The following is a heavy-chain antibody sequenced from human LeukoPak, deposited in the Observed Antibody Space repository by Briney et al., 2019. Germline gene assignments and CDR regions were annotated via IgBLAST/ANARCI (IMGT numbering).Heavy chain of an antibody. CDR3: ARVLEGGSFFDH. CDR2: INWNGESI. J-gene: IGHJ4*02. D-gene: IGHD1-26*01. CDR1: GFSLDDYA. V-gene: IGHV3-9*01. Sequence: PGGSLRLSCAASGFSLDDYAMHWVRQPPGKGLEWVSGINWNGESIGYADSVQGRFTVSRDNAKNSLFLQMNSLRLEDTALYYCARVLEGGSFFDHWGQGTLVTVSS.